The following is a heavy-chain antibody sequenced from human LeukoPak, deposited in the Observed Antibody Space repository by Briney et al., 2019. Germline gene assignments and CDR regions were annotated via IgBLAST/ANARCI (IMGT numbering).Heavy chain of an antibody. D-gene: IGHD2-21*02. J-gene: IGHJ4*02. V-gene: IGHV1-69*13. CDR1: GGTFSSYA. CDR3: ARDYGHEMCGGDCYPPPIH. Sequence: ASVKVSCKASGGTFSSYAISWVRQAPGQGLEWMGGIIPIFGTANYAQKFQGRVTITADESTSTAYMEPSSLRSEDTAVYYCARDYGHEMCGGDCYPPPIHWGQGTLVTVSS. CDR2: IIPIFGTA.